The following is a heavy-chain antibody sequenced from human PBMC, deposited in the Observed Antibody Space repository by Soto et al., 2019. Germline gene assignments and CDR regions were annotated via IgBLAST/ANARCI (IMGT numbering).Heavy chain of an antibody. V-gene: IGHV1-18*01. CDR2: TSGNNGNT. CDR3: VSYQRAYCSGDNCEHYFDY. CDR1: GYTFTTYG. D-gene: IGHD2-15*01. Sequence: QVQLVQSGVEVKKPGASVKVSCKTSGYTFTTYGVSWVRQAPGLGLEWMGWTSGNNGNTNSAPKFHGRVSMTTDTSTSTAYMELRSLTSDDTAVYYCVSYQRAYCSGDNCEHYFDYWSQGTLVIVSS. J-gene: IGHJ4*02.